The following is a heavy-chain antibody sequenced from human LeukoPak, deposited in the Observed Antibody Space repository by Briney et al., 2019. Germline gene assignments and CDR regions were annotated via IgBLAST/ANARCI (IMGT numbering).Heavy chain of an antibody. D-gene: IGHD3-3*01. V-gene: IGHV3-48*03. CDR1: GFNSSNYE. J-gene: IGHJ6*01. CDR3: ARNIFRNVYYEAGMDV. Sequence: QPARSLRLSCIASGFNSSNYEMNWIRQGPGKGLEWVSDIRSNAGTIYYANSVKGRFTISRDNAKNSLYLHMNSLRAEDTGVYYCARNIFRNVYYEAGMDVWGLGTTVTVSS. CDR2: IRSNAGTI.